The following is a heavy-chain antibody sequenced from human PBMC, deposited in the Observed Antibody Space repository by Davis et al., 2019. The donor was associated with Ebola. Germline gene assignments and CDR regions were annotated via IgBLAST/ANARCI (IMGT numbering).Heavy chain of an antibody. V-gene: IGHV1-69*06. CDR1: GGTFSSYA. D-gene: IGHD3-22*01. Sequence: SVKVSCKASGGTFSSYAISWVRQAPGQGLEWMGGIIPIFGTANYAQKFQGRVTITADKSTSTAYMELRSLRSDDTAVYYCARTVTMIVVENWFDPWGQGTLVTVSS. CDR2: IIPIFGTA. J-gene: IGHJ5*02. CDR3: ARTVTMIVVENWFDP.